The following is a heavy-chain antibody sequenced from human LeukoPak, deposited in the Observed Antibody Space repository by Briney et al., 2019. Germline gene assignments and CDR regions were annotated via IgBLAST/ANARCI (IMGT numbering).Heavy chain of an antibody. V-gene: IGHV4-59*01. D-gene: IGHD3-16*02. J-gene: IGHJ4*02. CDR2: IYYNGNT. CDR3: VRDRSYYFDY. Sequence: SETLSLTCTVSGGSISNNYWSWIRQPPGKGLEWIGYIYYNGNTNYNPSLKSRVTISVDTSKNQFSLKLSSVTAADTAVYYCVRDRSYYFDYWGQGTLVTVSS. CDR1: GGSISNNY.